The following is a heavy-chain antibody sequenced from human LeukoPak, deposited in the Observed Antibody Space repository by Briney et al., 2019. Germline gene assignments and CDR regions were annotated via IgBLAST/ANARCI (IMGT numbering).Heavy chain of an antibody. CDR2: IYHSGST. CDR1: GDSIRSGYY. Sequence: PSETLSLTCTVSGDSIRSGYYWGWIRQPPGKGLEWIGSIYHSGSTYYNPSLKSRVTISVDTSKNQFSLKLSSVTAADTAVYYCARGRYCSADICSGGDAFDIWGQGTMVSVSS. V-gene: IGHV4-38-2*02. J-gene: IGHJ3*02. D-gene: IGHD2-15*01. CDR3: ARGRYCSADICSGGDAFDI.